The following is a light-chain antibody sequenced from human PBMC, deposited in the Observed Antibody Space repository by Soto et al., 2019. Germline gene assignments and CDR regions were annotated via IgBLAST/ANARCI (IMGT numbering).Light chain of an antibody. J-gene: IGKJ1*01. V-gene: IGKV3-11*01. CDR1: QSVSSY. CDR2: DAS. CDR3: QQAGVSPRT. Sequence: IAVKNTPATLSRSQPKRSTLSFRASQSVSSYLAWYQQKPGQAPRLLIYDASNRATGIPARFSGSGSGTDFTLTIASLEPEDFAVYYSQQAGVSPRTLGQGTIVDIK.